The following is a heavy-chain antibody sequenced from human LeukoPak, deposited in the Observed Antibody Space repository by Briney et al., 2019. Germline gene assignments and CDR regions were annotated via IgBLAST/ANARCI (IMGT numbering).Heavy chain of an antibody. CDR2: IDHRGDT. CDR1: GGSFSRFY. J-gene: IGHJ4*03. CDR3: ARGATISETGYFDF. D-gene: IGHD5-24*01. Sequence: SETLSLTCAVYGGSFSRFYWSWIRQSLGKGLEWIAEIDHRGDTNYNPSVKSRVTVSVDTSKNQFSLKVRSLSAADTAVYYCARGATISETGYFDFWGQGTLVTVSS. V-gene: IGHV4-34*01.